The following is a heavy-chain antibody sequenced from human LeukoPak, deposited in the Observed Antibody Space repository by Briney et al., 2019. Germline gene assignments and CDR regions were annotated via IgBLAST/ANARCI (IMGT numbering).Heavy chain of an antibody. CDR1: GGSISSSRYY. CDR2: IYYSGST. D-gene: IGHD1-20*01. CDR3: ARVVTGTPHFDY. J-gene: IGHJ4*02. V-gene: IGHV4-39*07. Sequence: SETLSLACTVSGGSISSSRYYWGWIRQPPGKGLEWVGSIYYSGSTNYNPSLKSRVTISVDTSKNQFSLKLSSVTAADTAVYYCARVVTGTPHFDYWGQGTLVTVSS.